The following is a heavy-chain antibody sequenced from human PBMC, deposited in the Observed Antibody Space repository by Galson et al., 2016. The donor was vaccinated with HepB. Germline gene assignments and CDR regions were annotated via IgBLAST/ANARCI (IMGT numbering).Heavy chain of an antibody. V-gene: IGHV5-51*01. CDR2: IYPDDSDL. CDR3: VSLRRDAEY. CDR1: GYNFRTYW. Sequence: QSGAEVTKPGESLKISCQASGYNFRTYWIGWVRQLSGQGLEWLGVIYPDDSDLKYNASFQGLVTISADKSINTAYLQWASLKASDTAIYYCVSLRRDAEYWGRGTPVTVSS. D-gene: IGHD5-24*01. J-gene: IGHJ4*02.